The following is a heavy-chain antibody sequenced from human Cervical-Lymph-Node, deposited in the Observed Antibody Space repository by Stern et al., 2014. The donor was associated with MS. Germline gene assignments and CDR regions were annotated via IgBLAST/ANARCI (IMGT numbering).Heavy chain of an antibody. CDR2: ISFDGRNE. V-gene: IGHV3-30*03. CDR1: GFTFNTYG. CDR3: VSNPLDM. Sequence: EQLVESGGGVVQPGRSLRLSCAASGFTFNTYGMHWIRQAPGKGLEWVTIISFDGRNEYYADSVKGRLTISRDNSKNTLYLQMNSLRAEDTAVYYCVSNPLDMWGQGTTVTVSS. J-gene: IGHJ6*02.